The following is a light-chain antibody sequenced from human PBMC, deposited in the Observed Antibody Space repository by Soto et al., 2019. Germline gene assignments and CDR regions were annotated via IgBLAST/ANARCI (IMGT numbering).Light chain of an antibody. CDR3: QQYGSSPTWT. V-gene: IGKV3-20*01. J-gene: IGKJ1*01. Sequence: VMTQSPGTMSVTQGERASLSCRASQSVSSSYLAWYQQKPGQAPRLLIYGASSRATGIPDRFSGSGSGTDFTLTISRLEPEDFAVYYCQQYGSSPTWTFGQGTKV. CDR1: QSVSSSY. CDR2: GAS.